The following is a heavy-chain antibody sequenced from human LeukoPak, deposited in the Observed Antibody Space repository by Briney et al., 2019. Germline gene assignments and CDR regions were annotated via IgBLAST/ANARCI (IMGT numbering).Heavy chain of an antibody. CDR3: ARARGYCSSTSCLGHPNWFDP. Sequence: ASVKVSCKASGYTFTGYYMHLVRQAPGQGLEWMGWINPNSGGTNYAQKFQGWVTMTRDTSISTAYMELSRLRSDDTAVYYCARARGYCSSTSCLGHPNWFDPWGQGTLVTVSS. CDR2: INPNSGGT. CDR1: GYTFTGYY. J-gene: IGHJ5*02. V-gene: IGHV1-2*04. D-gene: IGHD2-2*01.